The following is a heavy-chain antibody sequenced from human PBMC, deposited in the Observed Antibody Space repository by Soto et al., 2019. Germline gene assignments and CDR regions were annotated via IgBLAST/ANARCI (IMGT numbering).Heavy chain of an antibody. D-gene: IGHD3-3*01. Sequence: ASVKVSCKAFGYDFESYGITWVRQAPGQGLEWLGWISVYNGKTDYAQNFQGRGTMTTDTSTGTAYMELRSLRSDDTAIYYCARSVGPFGVVTYHYTWLDSWGQGTLVTVSS. J-gene: IGHJ5*01. CDR1: GYDFESYG. CDR2: ISVYNGKT. V-gene: IGHV1-18*01. CDR3: ARSVGPFGVVTYHYTWLDS.